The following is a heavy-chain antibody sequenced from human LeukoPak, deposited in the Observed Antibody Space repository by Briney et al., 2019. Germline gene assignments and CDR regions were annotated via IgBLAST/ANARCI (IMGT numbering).Heavy chain of an antibody. V-gene: IGHV1-2*02. CDR3: ARGYYDSSGYPH. CDR2: INPNSGGT. Sequence: GASVKVSFKASGYTFTVYYMHWVRQAPGQGLEWMGWINPNSGGTNYAQKFQGRVTMTRDTSISTAYMELSRLRSDDTAVYYCARGYYDSSGYPHWGQGTLVTVSS. D-gene: IGHD3-22*01. J-gene: IGHJ4*02. CDR1: GYTFTVYY.